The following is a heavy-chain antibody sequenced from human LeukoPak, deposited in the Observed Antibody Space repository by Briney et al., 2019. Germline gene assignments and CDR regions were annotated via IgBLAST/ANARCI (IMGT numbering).Heavy chain of an antibody. V-gene: IGHV3-74*01. CDR2: INGDGSGA. D-gene: IGHD2-8*01. CDR3: ARDLMGVDY. CDR1: GFTFRNYW. Sequence: PGGSLRLSCTASGFTFRNYWMHWVRQVSGKGLVWVSKINGDGSGANYADSVKGRFTISRDNAKNTLYLQMNSLRAEDTAVYYCARDLMGVDYWGQGILVTVSS. J-gene: IGHJ4*02.